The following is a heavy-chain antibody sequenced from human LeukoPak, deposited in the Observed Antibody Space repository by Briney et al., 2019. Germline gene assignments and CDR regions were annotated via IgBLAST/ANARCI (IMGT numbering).Heavy chain of an antibody. Sequence: SETLSLTCTVSGGSISSGSFFWSWIRQPAGKGLEWIGRIYTSGSTNYNPSLKSRVTISVDTSKNQFSLKLSSVTAADTAVYYCARFTPQGYGWGGYNRFDPWGQGTLVTVSS. V-gene: IGHV4-61*02. CDR1: GGSISSGSFF. D-gene: IGHD3-16*01. CDR2: IYTSGST. CDR3: ARFTPQGYGWGGYNRFDP. J-gene: IGHJ5*02.